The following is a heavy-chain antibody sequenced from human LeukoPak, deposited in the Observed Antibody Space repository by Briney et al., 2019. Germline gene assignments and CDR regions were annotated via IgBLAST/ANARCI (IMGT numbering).Heavy chain of an antibody. D-gene: IGHD6-19*01. J-gene: IGHJ4*02. CDR2: IYTSGST. V-gene: IGHV4-4*07. CDR3: ARSMARIAVAGSFDY. Sequence: SETLSLTCTVSGGSISSYYWSWIRQPAGKGLEWIGRIYTSGSTNYNPSLKSRVTMSVDTSKNQFSLKLSSVTAADTAVYYCARSMARIAVAGSFDYWGQGTLVTVSS. CDR1: GGSISSYY.